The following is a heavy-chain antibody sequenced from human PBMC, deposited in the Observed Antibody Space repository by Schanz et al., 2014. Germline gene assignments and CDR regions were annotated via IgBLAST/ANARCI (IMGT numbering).Heavy chain of an antibody. D-gene: IGHD6-19*01. CDR2: ISDSGTYT. Sequence: QVQVVQSGGGLVKPGGSLRLSCAASGFVFGDYYMTWIRQAPGKGLEWLSYISDSGTYTNYADSVKGRFTISRDNAKNSLYLQMNSLRNEDTAVYYCAASSGWHPSTDYRGQGTLVTVSS. CDR3: AASSGWHPSTDY. CDR1: GFVFGDYY. J-gene: IGHJ4*02. V-gene: IGHV3-11*05.